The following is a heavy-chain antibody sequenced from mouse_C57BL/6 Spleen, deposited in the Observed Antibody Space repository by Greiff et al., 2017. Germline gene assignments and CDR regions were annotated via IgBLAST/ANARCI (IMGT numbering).Heavy chain of an antibody. V-gene: IGHV8-12*01. J-gene: IGHJ4*01. D-gene: IGHD2-4*01. Sequence: QVTLKESGPGILQSSQTLSLTCSFSGFSLSTSGMGLSWIRQPSGKGLEWLAHIYWDDDKRYNPSLKSRLTISKDTSRNQVFLKITSVDTADTATYYCARRIYDYDRAGARDYWGQGTSVTVSS. CDR3: ARRIYDYDRAGARDY. CDR1: GFSLSTSGMG. CDR2: IYWDDDK.